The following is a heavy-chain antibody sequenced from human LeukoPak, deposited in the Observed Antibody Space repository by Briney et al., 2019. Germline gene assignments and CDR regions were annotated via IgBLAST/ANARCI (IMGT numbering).Heavy chain of an antibody. J-gene: IGHJ4*02. CDR3: ASGKRDYYDSSVIGFVY. V-gene: IGHV3-21*01. D-gene: IGHD3-22*01. Sequence: GGSLRLSCVVSGFTFSVYTLNWVRQAPGKGLEWVSSISSSSSYIYYADSVKGRFTISRDNAKNSLYLQMNSLRAEDTAVYYCASGKRDYYDSSVIGFVYWGQGTLVTVSS. CDR2: ISSSSSYI. CDR1: GFTFSVYT.